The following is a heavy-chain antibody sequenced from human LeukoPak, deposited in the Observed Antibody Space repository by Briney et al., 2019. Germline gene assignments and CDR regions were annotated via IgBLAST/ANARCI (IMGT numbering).Heavy chain of an antibody. CDR1: GFTFSSHG. D-gene: IGHD1-26*01. V-gene: IGHV3-23*01. J-gene: IGHJ4*02. CDR3: AKGGIVGATNFDY. CDR2: ISPNGVIT. Sequence: GGTLRLSCAASGFTFSSHGMNWVRQAPGKGLEWVSGISPNGVITYYADSVKGRFTISRDNSKGTVYLQMNSLRAEDTAVYYCAKGGIVGATNFDYWGQGTLVTVSS.